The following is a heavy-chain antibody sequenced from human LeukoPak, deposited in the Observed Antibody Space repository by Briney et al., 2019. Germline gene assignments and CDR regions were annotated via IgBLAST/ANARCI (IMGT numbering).Heavy chain of an antibody. CDR1: GGSFSGYY. V-gene: IGHV4-34*01. Sequence: SETLSLTCAVYGGSFSGYYWSWIRQPPGKGLEWIGEINHSGSTSYNPSLKSRVTISVDTSKNQFSLKLSSVTAADTAVYYCAVVPDRWYEDYWGQGTLVTVSS. CDR2: INHSGST. CDR3: AVVPDRWYEDY. J-gene: IGHJ4*02. D-gene: IGHD6-13*01.